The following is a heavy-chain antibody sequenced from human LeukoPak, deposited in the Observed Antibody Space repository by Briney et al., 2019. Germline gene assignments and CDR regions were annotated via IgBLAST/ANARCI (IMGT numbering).Heavy chain of an antibody. D-gene: IGHD2-21*02. CDR3: ARDRGGTLAYCGGDCYSEWGILDY. Sequence: ASVKVSCKASGYTFTSYYMHWVRQAPGQGLEWMGIVNPSGGSTSYAQKFQGRVTMTRDMSTSTVYMELSSLRSEDTAVYYCARDRGGTLAYCGGDCYSEWGILDYWGQGTLVTVSS. CDR1: GYTFTSYY. J-gene: IGHJ4*02. CDR2: VNPSGGST. V-gene: IGHV1-46*01.